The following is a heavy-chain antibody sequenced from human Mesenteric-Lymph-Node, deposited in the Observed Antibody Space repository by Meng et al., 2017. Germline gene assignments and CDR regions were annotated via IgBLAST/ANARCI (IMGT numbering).Heavy chain of an antibody. Sequence: GESLKISCAASGFTFNTFEMSWVRQGPGKGLEWVSSIYPSGASTYHADSVKGRFTISRDNFKNTLYLQMSSLRADDTAIYYCAKGVKSGAYYAAFDIWDQGTTVTVSS. CDR3: AKGVKSGAYYAAFDI. J-gene: IGHJ3*02. D-gene: IGHD1-26*01. V-gene: IGHV3-23*05. CDR1: GFTFNTFE. CDR2: IYPSGAST.